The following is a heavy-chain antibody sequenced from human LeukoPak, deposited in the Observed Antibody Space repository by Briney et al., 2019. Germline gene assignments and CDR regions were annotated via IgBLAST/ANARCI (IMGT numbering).Heavy chain of an antibody. CDR3: ARTPFGYTYGYFDN. J-gene: IGHJ4*02. CDR2: INPHSGGT. D-gene: IGHD5-18*01. Sequence: ASMKVSCKASGYTFTGYYMHWVRQAPGQGLEWMGWINPHSGGTNYAQKFQGRVTMTRDTSISTTYMEVSRLRSDDTAVYYCARTPFGYTYGYFDNWGQGTLVTVSS. CDR1: GYTFTGYY. V-gene: IGHV1-2*02.